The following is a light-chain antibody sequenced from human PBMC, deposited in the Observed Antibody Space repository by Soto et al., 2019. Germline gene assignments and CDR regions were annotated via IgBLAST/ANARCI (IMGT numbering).Light chain of an antibody. CDR1: QSVSSY. J-gene: IGKJ5*01. V-gene: IGKV3-11*01. CDR3: QQRSNRPLT. CDR2: DTS. Sequence: EIVLTQSPATLSLTPGERATLSCRASQSVSSYLAWYQQKPGQAPRLLIYDTSIRASGIPARFSGSGSGTDFTLTISSLDPEDFAVYYCQQRSNRPLTFAQRARLEI.